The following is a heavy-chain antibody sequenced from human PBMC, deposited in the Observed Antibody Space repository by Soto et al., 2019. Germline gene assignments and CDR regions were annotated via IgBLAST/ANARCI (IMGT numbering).Heavy chain of an antibody. J-gene: IGHJ6*02. CDR1: GYTFTGYY. D-gene: IGHD2-15*01. Sequence: ASVKVSCKASGYTFTGYYMHWVRQAPGQGLEWMGWINPNSGGTNYAQKFQGWVTMTRDTSISTAYMELSRLRSDDTAVYYCARDYCSGGSCYSSGMDVWGQGTTVTVSS. CDR3: ARDYCSGGSCYSSGMDV. CDR2: INPNSGGT. V-gene: IGHV1-2*04.